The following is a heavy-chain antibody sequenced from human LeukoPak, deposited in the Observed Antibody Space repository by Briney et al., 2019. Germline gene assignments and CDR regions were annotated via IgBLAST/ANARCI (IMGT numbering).Heavy chain of an antibody. Sequence: ASETLSLTCTVSGGSISSYYWSWIRQPPGKGLEWIGYIYYSGSTYYNPSLRSRVTISEDTSKNQFSLKLSSVTAADTAVYYCARVTNYYDGGDYWGQGTLVTVSS. J-gene: IGHJ4*02. CDR3: ARVTNYYDGGDY. D-gene: IGHD3-22*01. CDR2: IYYSGST. CDR1: GGSISSYY. V-gene: IGHV4-59*12.